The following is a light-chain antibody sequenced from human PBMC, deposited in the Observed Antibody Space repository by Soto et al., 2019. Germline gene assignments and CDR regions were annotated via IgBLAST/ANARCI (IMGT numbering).Light chain of an antibody. Sequence: EMVLTQSPGTLSLSPGERATLSCRASQSVSRALCWQQQQRRQAPRLLIYGAYTRATGLPARFSGSASGNEFTLIISSLQSEDFVVYCCQQYNTWPITFGQGTRLEIK. J-gene: IGKJ5*01. CDR2: GAY. CDR1: QSVSRA. V-gene: IGKV3-15*01. CDR3: QQYNTWPIT.